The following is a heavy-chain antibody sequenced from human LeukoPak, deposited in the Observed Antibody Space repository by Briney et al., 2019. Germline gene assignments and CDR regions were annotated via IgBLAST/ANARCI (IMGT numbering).Heavy chain of an antibody. CDR1: GDSVSRSSAT. Sequence: SQTLSLTCAISGDSVSRSSATWNWIRQSPSRGLEWLGRTYYRSKWYNDYAASVKSRITIKPDTSKNQFSLQLNSVTPEDTAVYYCARDGMAVAVGYFDLWGRGTLVTVSS. V-gene: IGHV6-1*01. J-gene: IGHJ2*01. CDR2: TYYRSKWYN. CDR3: ARDGMAVAVGYFDL. D-gene: IGHD6-19*01.